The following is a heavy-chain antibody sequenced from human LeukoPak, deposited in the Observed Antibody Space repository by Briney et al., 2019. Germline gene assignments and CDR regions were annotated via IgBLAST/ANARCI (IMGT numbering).Heavy chain of an antibody. CDR1: GFTFSSYA. CDR2: ISGSGGST. Sequence: GGSLRLSCTASGFTFSSYAMSWVRQAPGKGLEWVSAISGSGGSTYYADSVKGRFTISRDNSKNTLYLQMNSLRAEDTAVYYCATYLAAPEDDAFDSWGQGTIVTVSS. V-gene: IGHV3-23*01. J-gene: IGHJ3*02. CDR3: ATYLAAPEDDAFDS. D-gene: IGHD2-15*01.